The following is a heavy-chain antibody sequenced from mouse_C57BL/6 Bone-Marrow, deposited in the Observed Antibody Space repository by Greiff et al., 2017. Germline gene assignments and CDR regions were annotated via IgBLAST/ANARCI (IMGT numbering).Heavy chain of an antibody. D-gene: IGHD1-1*01. V-gene: IGHV5-4*03. CDR3: ARVYGSSRFAY. J-gene: IGHJ3*01. CDR1: GFTFSSYA. CDR2: ISDGGSYT. Sequence: EVMLVESGGGLVKPGGSLKLSCAASGFTFSSYAMSWVRQTPEKRLAWVATISDGGSYTYYPDNVKGRFTISRDNAKNNLYLQMSHLKSEDTAMYYCARVYGSSRFAYWGQGTLVTVSA.